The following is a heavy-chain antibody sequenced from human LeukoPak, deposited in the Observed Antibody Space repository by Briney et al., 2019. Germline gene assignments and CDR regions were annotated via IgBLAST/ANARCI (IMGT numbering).Heavy chain of an antibody. CDR3: ARVTWSAYYFFDP. CDR1: GGSMITYY. D-gene: IGHD3-3*01. Sequence: SETLSLTCTVSGGSMITYYWSWIRQPPGKGLEWIGNIYHSGTTNYNPSLKSRLTISVDTFKMQFSLNLTSVTAADTAVYYCARVTWSAYYFFDPWGQGTQVTVSS. CDR2: IYHSGTT. V-gene: IGHV4-59*01. J-gene: IGHJ5*02.